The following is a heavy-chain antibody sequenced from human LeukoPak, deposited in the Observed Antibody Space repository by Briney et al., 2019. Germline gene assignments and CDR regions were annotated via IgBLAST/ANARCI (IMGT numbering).Heavy chain of an antibody. Sequence: SETLSLTCVVSGGSFSGYYWSWIRQPPGKGLEWIGEINNSGSTNYNPSLKSRVTISVDTSKNQFSLKLSSVTAADTAVYYCARRGPPRTLLRGVKSGWFDPWGQGTLVTVSS. CDR3: ARRGPPRTLLRGVKSGWFDP. J-gene: IGHJ5*02. D-gene: IGHD3-10*01. CDR2: INNSGST. V-gene: IGHV4-34*01. CDR1: GGSFSGYY.